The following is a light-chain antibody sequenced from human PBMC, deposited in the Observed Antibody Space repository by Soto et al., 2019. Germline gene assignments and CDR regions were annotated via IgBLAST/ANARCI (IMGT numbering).Light chain of an antibody. J-gene: IGLJ2*01. Sequence: QSVLTQPPSVSGAPGRRVTISCPGTTSNIGAGYDVHWYQQLPGTAPKLLIYGNSNRPSGVPDRFSGSKSGTSASLAITGLQAEDEADYYCQSYDSSLRGVFGRGTKLTVL. CDR1: TSNIGAGYD. V-gene: IGLV1-40*01. CDR3: QSYDSSLRGV. CDR2: GNS.